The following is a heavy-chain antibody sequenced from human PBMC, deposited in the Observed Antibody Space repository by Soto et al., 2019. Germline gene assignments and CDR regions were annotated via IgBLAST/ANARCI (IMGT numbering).Heavy chain of an antibody. CDR1: GYTFTSYG. V-gene: IGHV1-46*01. CDR2: INPSGGST. CDR3: ARDSGDYYYDSSGPVDY. J-gene: IGHJ4*02. Sequence: ASVKVSCKASGYTFTSYGISWVRQAPGQGLEWMGIINPSGGSTSYAQKFQGRVTMTRDTSTSTVYMELSSLRSEDTAVYYCARDSGDYYYDSSGPVDYWGQGTLVTVSS. D-gene: IGHD3-22*01.